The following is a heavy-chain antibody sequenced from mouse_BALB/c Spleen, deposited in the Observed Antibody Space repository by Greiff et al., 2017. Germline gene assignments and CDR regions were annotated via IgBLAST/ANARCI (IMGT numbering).Heavy chain of an antibody. CDR1: GFTFSSYA. Sequence: EVKLVESGGGLVKPGGSLKLSCAASGFTFSSYAMSWVRQTPEKRLEWVASISSGGSTYYPDSVKGRFTISRDNARNILYLQMSSLRSEDTAMYYCATPYDYGWYFDVWGAETTVTVSS. CDR3: ATPYDYGWYFDV. CDR2: ISSGGST. D-gene: IGHD2-4*01. V-gene: IGHV5-6-5*01. J-gene: IGHJ1*01.